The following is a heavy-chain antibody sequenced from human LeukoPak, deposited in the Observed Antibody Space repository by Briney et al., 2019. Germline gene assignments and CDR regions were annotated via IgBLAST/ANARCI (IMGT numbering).Heavy chain of an antibody. CDR1: GFTFSSYA. J-gene: IGHJ4*02. CDR2: ISYDGSNK. CDR3: AREMSPIFDY. Sequence: GGSLRLSCAASGFTFSSYAMHWVRQAPGKGLEWVAVISYDGSNKYYADSVKGRFTISRDNSKNTLYQQMNSLRAEDTAVYYCAREMSPIFDYWGQGTLVTVSS. V-gene: IGHV3-30*04.